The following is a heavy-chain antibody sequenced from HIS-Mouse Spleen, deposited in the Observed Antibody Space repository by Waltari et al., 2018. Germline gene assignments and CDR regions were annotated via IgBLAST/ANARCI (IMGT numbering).Heavy chain of an antibody. CDR1: GGSISSSSYY. J-gene: IGHJ2*01. CDR3: AREIPYSSGWYEWYFDL. D-gene: IGHD6-19*01. Sequence: QLQLQESGPGLVKPSETLSLTCTVSGGSISSSSYYWGWIRQPPGKGREWIGSIYYSGRTHYNPSLKSRVTISVDTSKNQFSLKLSSVTAADTAVYYCAREIPYSSGWYEWYFDLWGRGTLVTVSS. V-gene: IGHV4-39*07. CDR2: IYYSGRT.